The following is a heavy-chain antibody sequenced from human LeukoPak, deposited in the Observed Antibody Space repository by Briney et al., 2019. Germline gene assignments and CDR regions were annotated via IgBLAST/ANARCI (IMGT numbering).Heavy chain of an antibody. J-gene: IGHJ4*02. Sequence: GGSLRLSCAASGFTLDDYAMSWFRQAPGKGLEWVGFIRGKPYGETTEYAASVQGRFTISRDDSESTTYLQLNSLKTEDTAVYYCTRGSDTIFGVARDGFDSWGQGTLVTVSS. CDR1: GFTLDDYA. V-gene: IGHV3-49*03. CDR2: IRGKPYGETT. D-gene: IGHD3-3*01. CDR3: TRGSDTIFGVARDGFDS.